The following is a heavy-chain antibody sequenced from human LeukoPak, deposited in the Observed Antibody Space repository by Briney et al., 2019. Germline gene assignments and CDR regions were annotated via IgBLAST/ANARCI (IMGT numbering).Heavy chain of an antibody. Sequence: PSETLSLTCAVYGGSFSGYYWSWIRQPPGKGLEWIGEINHSGSTNYNPSLKSRVTISVDTSKNQFSLKLSSVTAADTAVYYCATTFSSSSGGTISNWGQGTLVTVSS. D-gene: IGHD3-22*01. J-gene: IGHJ4*02. CDR1: GGSFSGYY. V-gene: IGHV4-34*01. CDR3: ATTFSSSSGGTISN. CDR2: INHSGST.